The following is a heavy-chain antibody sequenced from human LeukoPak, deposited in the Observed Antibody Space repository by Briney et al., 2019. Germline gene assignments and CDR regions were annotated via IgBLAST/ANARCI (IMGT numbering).Heavy chain of an antibody. CDR1: GYTFTGHF. V-gene: IGHV1-2*02. CDR3: SREASCDTTSCPQDY. D-gene: IGHD2-2*01. CDR2: IYPNNGDT. J-gene: IGHJ4*02. Sequence: ASVRVSCKASGYTFTGHFIFWVRQSPGQRLELVAAIYPNNGDTYYVPKFQGRVTVTSDTSISTAYMGISVLRSDDTAFYYCSREASCDTTSCPQDYWGQGTLVTVSS.